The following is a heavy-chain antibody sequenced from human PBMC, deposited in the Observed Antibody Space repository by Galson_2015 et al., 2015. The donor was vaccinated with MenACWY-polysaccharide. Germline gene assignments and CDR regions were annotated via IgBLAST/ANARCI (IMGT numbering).Heavy chain of an antibody. CDR2: ITSGGSTE. CDR3: ARDRKGGGYYYGMDV. D-gene: IGHD1-14*01. CDR1: GFTFSNYE. Sequence: SLRLSCAASGFTFSNYEINWVRQAPGKGLEWVSYITSGGSTEYYADSVKGRFTISRDNAQNSLYLQMNSLRAEDTAVYHCARDRKGGGYYYGMDVWGRGPTVTVSS. J-gene: IGHJ6*02. V-gene: IGHV3-48*03.